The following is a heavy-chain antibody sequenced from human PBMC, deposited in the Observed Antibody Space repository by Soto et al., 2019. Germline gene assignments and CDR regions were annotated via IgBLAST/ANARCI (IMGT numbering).Heavy chain of an antibody. V-gene: IGHV3-7*01. J-gene: IGHJ5*02. D-gene: IGHD2-15*01. CDR2: IKQDGSDK. Sequence: GGSLRLSCAASGFSFSSYWMTWVRQAPGKGLEWVANIKQDGSDKYYVDSVRGRFTISRDNAKNSLYLQMNSLRVEDTAVYYCARHYCSGGSCLFDPRGQGTLVTAPQ. CDR1: GFSFSSYW. CDR3: ARHYCSGGSCLFDP.